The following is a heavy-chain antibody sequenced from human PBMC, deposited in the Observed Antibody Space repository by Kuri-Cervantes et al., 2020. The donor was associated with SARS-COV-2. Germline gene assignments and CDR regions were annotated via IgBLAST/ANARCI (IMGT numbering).Heavy chain of an antibody. J-gene: IGHJ4*02. Sequence: GESLKISCAASGFTFSSYWMSWVRQAPGKGLEWVANIRQAGSEKYYVDSVKGRFTISRDNAKNSLYLQMSSLRAEDTAVYYCARARMAGPFDYWGQGTLVTVSS. CDR2: IRQAGSEK. CDR1: GFTFSSYW. D-gene: IGHD5-24*01. V-gene: IGHV3-7*01. CDR3: ARARMAGPFDY.